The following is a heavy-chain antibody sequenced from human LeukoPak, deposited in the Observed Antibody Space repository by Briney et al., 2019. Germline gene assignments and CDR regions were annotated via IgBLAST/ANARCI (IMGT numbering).Heavy chain of an antibody. CDR1: GFTFDDYA. J-gene: IGHJ3*02. CDR2: INWNSDSI. CDR3: AKDIPTHTRALPPNAFDI. Sequence: GGSLRLSCAASGFTFDDYAMHWVRQAPGKGLEWVSGINWNSDSIGYADSVKGRFTISRDNAKNSLYLQMNSLRAEDTALYYCAKDIPTHTRALPPNAFDIWGQGTMVTVSS. V-gene: IGHV3-9*01.